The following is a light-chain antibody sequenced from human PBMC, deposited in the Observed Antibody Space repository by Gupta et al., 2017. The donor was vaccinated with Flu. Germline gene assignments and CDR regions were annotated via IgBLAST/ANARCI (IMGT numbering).Light chain of an antibody. J-gene: IGKJ1*01. CDR2: GAS. CDR1: QSVYNN. V-gene: IGKV3-15*01. Sequence: GSLSVSPGERATLTCRASQSVYNNLAWYQQKPGQAPRLLIYGASTRDTGIPARFSGSGSGTEFTLSISSVQSEDFAVYFCQQYNKWPSWTFGQGTKVDIK. CDR3: QQYNKWPSWT.